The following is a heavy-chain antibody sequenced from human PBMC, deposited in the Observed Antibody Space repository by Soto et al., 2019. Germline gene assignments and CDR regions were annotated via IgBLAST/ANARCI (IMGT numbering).Heavy chain of an antibody. CDR1: GGSFSGYY. J-gene: IGHJ6*03. Sequence: SETLSLTSAVYGGSFSGYYWRWILQPPGKGLERIGEINHSGISNYNPSLKSRVTISVDTSKNQFSLKLSSLTAADTAVYYCARGQLGFCSGGSCYFIPYYYYYMAVWGKGTTVTVSS. CDR2: INHSGIS. V-gene: IGHV4-34*01. D-gene: IGHD2-15*01. CDR3: ARGQLGFCSGGSCYFIPYYYYYMAV.